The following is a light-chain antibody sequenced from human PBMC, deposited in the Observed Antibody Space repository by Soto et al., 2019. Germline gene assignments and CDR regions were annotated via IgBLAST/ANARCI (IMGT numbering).Light chain of an antibody. CDR2: GAS. CDR1: QSVSSN. Sequence: EIVMTQSPATLSVSPGERATLSCRASQSVSSNLAWYQQKPGQAPRLLIYGASTRATGIPARFSGSGSGTEFILTISSLQSEDFAVYYCQQYNNWPQTFGQGTKEEIK. V-gene: IGKV3-15*01. J-gene: IGKJ1*01. CDR3: QQYNNWPQT.